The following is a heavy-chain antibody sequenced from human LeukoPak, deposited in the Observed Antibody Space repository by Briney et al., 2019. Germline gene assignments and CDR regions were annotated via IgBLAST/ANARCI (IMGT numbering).Heavy chain of an antibody. CDR1: GFTFKNYG. J-gene: IGHJ4*02. V-gene: IGHV3-30*02. Sequence: PGGSLRLSCAASGFTFKNYGMHWVRQTPGKGLEWVAFIRFDESNKYYPDSVKGRFTISRDTSKNTLYLQMNSLRTEDTAVYYCAKDLSSSWYTPFEYWGQGTLVTVSS. CDR2: IRFDESNK. D-gene: IGHD6-13*01. CDR3: AKDLSSSWYTPFEY.